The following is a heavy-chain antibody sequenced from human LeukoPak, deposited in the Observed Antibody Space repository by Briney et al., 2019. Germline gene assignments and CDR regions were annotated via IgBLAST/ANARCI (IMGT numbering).Heavy chain of an antibody. CDR1: GFTFSAYA. CDR2: ISGSGGGT. D-gene: IGHD2-2*02. J-gene: IGHJ4*02. CDR3: AKDLSGSAYTGLDY. Sequence: GGSLRLSCAASGFTFSAYAMTWVRRAPGRGLQWVSSISGSGGGTYYADSVKGRFTISRDNSMNTLYLQMNSLRAEDTAIYYCAKDLSGSAYTGLDYWGQGTLVTVSS. V-gene: IGHV3-23*01.